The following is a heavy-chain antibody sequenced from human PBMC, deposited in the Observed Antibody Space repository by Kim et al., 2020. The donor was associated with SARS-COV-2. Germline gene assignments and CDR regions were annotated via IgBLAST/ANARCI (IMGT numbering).Heavy chain of an antibody. Sequence: NPSLKSRITMSVDTSKSQFSLKFSSVTAADTAVYYCARAGTSTYYYGFDVWGQGTTVSASS. V-gene: IGHV4-30-2*04. D-gene: IGHD3-10*01. J-gene: IGHJ6*02. CDR3: ARAGTSTYYYGFDV.